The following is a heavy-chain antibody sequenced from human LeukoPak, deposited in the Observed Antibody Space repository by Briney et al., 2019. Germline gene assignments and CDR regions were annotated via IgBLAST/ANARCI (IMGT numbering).Heavy chain of an antibody. J-gene: IGHJ5*02. CDR2: ISAYNGNT. Sequence: ASVKVSCKPSGYTFTIYGISWVRQAPGQGLEWMGWISAYNGNTKYAQKFQGRVTMTTDTSTSTAYMELSSLRSDDTAVYYCARDREAARPGWFDPWGKGTLVTVSS. D-gene: IGHD6-6*01. V-gene: IGHV1-18*01. CDR3: ARDREAARPGWFDP. CDR1: GYTFTIYG.